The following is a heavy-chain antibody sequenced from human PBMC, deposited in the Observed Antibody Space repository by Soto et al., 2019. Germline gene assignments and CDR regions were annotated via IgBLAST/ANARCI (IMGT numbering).Heavy chain of an antibody. J-gene: IGHJ6*02. Sequence: QVQLVQSGAEVKKPGSSVKVSCKASGGTFSSYAISWVXXXXGQXXEWXXGIIPIFGTANYAQKFQGRVTXXXDXXTXTXXXEXXXXXXXXXXXXXXXXXXXXXXXXXXYGMDVWGQGTTVTVSS. CDR1: GGTFSSYA. V-gene: IGHV1-69*01. CDR3: XXXXXXXXXXXXYGMDV. CDR2: IIPIFGTA.